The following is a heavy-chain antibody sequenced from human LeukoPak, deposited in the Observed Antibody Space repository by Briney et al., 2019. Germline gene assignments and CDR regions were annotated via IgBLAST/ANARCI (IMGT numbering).Heavy chain of an antibody. CDR2: INHSGST. Sequence: PSETLSLTCAVYGGSFSGYYWSWIRQPPGKGLEWIGEINHSGSTNYNPSLKSRVTISVDTSKNQFSLKLSSVTAADTAVYYCXXXXYXFXSGYXRSPDYWGQGTLVTVSS. D-gene: IGHD3-3*01. CDR3: XXXXYXFXSGYXRSPDY. J-gene: IGHJ4*02. V-gene: IGHV4-34*01. CDR1: GGSFSGYY.